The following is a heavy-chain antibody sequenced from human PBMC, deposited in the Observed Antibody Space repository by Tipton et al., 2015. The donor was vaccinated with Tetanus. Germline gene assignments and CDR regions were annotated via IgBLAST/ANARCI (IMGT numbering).Heavy chain of an antibody. D-gene: IGHD3-3*01. V-gene: IGHV1-69*01. J-gene: IGHJ4*02. Sequence: QMQLVQSGTEVKKPGSSVKVSCKASGGTFSKYAISWVRQAPGQGLEWVGGIIPVFGPAKYAQKFQGRVTITADESTSTGYMDLSGLRSDDTAVYYCAVGPYPLWKGHYSDYWGQGTLVTVSS. CDR1: GGTFSKYA. CDR2: IIPVFGPA. CDR3: AVGPYPLWKGHYSDY.